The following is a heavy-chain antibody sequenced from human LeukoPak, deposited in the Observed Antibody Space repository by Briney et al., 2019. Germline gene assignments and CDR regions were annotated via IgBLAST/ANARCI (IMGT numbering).Heavy chain of an antibody. CDR2: VKFDVSYT. CDR1: GSTFARYW. D-gene: IGHD5-24*01. CDR3: VRDGDAYNFDY. J-gene: IGHJ4*02. V-gene: IGHV3-74*01. Sequence: GGCLRLSCAAAGSTFARYWMHWVRQAAGEGMGWVSCVKFDVSYTNYVDSVEGRFTISKDNAKNTLYLQMNSLRLEDTGIYYCVRDGDAYNFDYWGQGTLVTVSS.